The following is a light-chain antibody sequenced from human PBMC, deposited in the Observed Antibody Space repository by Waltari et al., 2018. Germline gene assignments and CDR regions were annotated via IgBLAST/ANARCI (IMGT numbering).Light chain of an antibody. Sequence: DIVLTQTPLSSPVTLGQPASISCRSSQSLVYSDGNTYLSWLQQRPGRPPRLLIYQVSNRFSGVPDRFSGSGAGTDFTLKISRVEAEDVGVYYCMQTVQFRWTFGQGTKVEIK. CDR1: QSLVYSDGNTY. J-gene: IGKJ1*01. CDR3: MQTVQFRWT. CDR2: QVS. V-gene: IGKV2-24*01.